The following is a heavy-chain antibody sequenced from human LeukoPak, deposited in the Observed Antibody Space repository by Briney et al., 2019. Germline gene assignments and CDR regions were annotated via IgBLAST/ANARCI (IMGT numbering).Heavy chain of an antibody. Sequence: PGGSLRLSCAASGFTFSSYAMSWVRQAPGKGLDWVSAISGSRGSTYYADSVKGRFTISRDNSKNTLYLQMNSLRAEDTAVYYCAKAMGVGADGKFDYWGQGTLVTVSS. CDR1: GFTFSSYA. CDR3: AKAMGVGADGKFDY. CDR2: ISGSRGST. D-gene: IGHD3-10*01. J-gene: IGHJ4*02. V-gene: IGHV3-23*01.